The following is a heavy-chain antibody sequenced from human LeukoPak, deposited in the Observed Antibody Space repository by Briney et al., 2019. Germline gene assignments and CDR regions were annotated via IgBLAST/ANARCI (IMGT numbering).Heavy chain of an antibody. CDR3: ARVIKNYYDSSGYHFDY. Sequence: SETLTLTCAVYGGSFSGYYWSWIRQPPGKGLEWIGEINHSGSTKYNTSLKSRVTISVDTSKNQFSLKLSSVTAADTAVYYCARVIKNYYDSSGYHFDYWGQGTLVTVSS. J-gene: IGHJ4*02. V-gene: IGHV4-34*01. CDR1: GGSFSGYY. D-gene: IGHD3-22*01. CDR2: INHSGST.